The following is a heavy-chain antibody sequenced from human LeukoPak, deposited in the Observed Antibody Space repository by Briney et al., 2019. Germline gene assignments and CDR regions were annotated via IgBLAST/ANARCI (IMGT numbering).Heavy chain of an antibody. Sequence: AGGSLRLSCAASGFTFDDYAMHWVRQAPGKGLVWVSRIKSDGSSTSYADSVKGRFTIARDNAKNTLYLQMNSLRPEDTAVYYCARNDYLEDWGQGTLVTVPS. CDR3: ARNDYLED. V-gene: IGHV3-74*01. J-gene: IGHJ1*01. CDR2: IKSDGSST. CDR1: GFTFDDYA.